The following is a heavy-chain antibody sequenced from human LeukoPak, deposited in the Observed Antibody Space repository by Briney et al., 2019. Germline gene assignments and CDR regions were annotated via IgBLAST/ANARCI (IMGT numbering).Heavy chain of an antibody. CDR2: IYYRGST. CDR3: ARGIYGYYGSGIDY. CDR1: GGSISSSSYY. D-gene: IGHD3-10*01. J-gene: IGHJ4*02. Sequence: SETLSLTCTVSGGSISSSSYYWGWIRQPPGKGLEWIGSIYYRGSTYYNPSLKSRVTISVDTSKNQFSLKLSSVTAADTAVYYCARGIYGYYGSGIDYWGQGTLVTVSS. V-gene: IGHV4-39*01.